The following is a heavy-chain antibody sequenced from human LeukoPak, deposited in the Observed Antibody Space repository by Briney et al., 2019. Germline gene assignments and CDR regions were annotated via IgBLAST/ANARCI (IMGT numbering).Heavy chain of an antibody. CDR2: ITSDGSST. CDR1: GFTFSTYW. D-gene: IGHD6-13*01. J-gene: IGHJ6*02. CDR3: ARGLAIAGRGDYGMDV. V-gene: IGHV3-74*01. Sequence: GGSLRLSCAASGFTFSTYWMHWVRQAPGKGLVWVSRITSDGSSTSYADSVKGRFTISRDNAKNTLYLQMNSLRAEDTAVYYCARGLAIAGRGDYGMDVWGQGTTVTVSS.